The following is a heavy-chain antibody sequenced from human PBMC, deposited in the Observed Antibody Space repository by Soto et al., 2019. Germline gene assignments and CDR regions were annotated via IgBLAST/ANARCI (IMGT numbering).Heavy chain of an antibody. Sequence: GGSLRLSCAASGFTFGNYAMNWVRQAPGKGLEWISSISDPGTSTYYANSVKGRFSMSRDNSKNTLFLQMNRLRADDTAVYFCAKSLVTPSDAFDLWGRGTLVTV. CDR2: ISDPGTST. CDR1: GFTFGNYA. D-gene: IGHD2-21*02. V-gene: IGHV3-23*01. J-gene: IGHJ3*01. CDR3: AKSLVTPSDAFDL.